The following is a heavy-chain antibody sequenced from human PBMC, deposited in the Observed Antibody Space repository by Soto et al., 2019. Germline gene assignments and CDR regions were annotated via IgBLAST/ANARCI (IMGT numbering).Heavy chain of an antibody. J-gene: IGHJ4*02. CDR2: IYTSGST. CDR1: GGSISSYY. Sequence: PSETLSLTCTVSGGSISSYYWSWIRQPAGKGLEWIGRIYTSGSTNYNPSLKSRVTISVDTSKNQFSLKLSSVTAADTAVYYCAREFAKYDFWSGYYYFDYWGQGTLVTVSS. D-gene: IGHD3-3*01. CDR3: AREFAKYDFWSGYYYFDY. V-gene: IGHV4-4*07.